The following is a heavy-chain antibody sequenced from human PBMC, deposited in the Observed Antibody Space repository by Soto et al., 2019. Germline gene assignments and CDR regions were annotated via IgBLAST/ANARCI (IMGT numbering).Heavy chain of an antibody. CDR2: INPNSGGT. J-gene: IGHJ6*02. V-gene: IGHV1-2*04. CDR3: ARDQYSSGWYHYYYYGMDV. D-gene: IGHD6-19*01. CDR1: GYTFTGYY. Sequence: ASVKVSCKASGYTFTGYYMHWVRQAPGQGLEWMGWINPNSGGTNYAQKSQGWVTMTRDTSISTAYMELSRLRSDDTAVYYCARDQYSSGWYHYYYYGMDVWGQGTTVTVSS.